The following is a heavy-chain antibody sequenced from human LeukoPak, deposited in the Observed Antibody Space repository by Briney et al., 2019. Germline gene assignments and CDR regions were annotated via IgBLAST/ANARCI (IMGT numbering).Heavy chain of an antibody. D-gene: IGHD6-6*01. CDR2: IIPIFGTA. CDR1: GGTFSSYA. Sequence: SVTVSCKASGGTFSSYAISWVRQAPGQGLEWMGGIIPIFGTANYAQKFQGRVTITTDESTSTAYMELSSLRSEDTAVYYCAGDSKSIAASWGPNRFDPWGQGTLVTVSS. V-gene: IGHV1-69*05. J-gene: IGHJ5*02. CDR3: AGDSKSIAASWGPNRFDP.